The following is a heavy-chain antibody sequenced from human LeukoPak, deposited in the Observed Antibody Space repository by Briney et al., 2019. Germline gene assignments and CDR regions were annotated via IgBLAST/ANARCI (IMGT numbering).Heavy chain of an antibody. Sequence: SETLSLTCTVSGGSISSYYWSWIRQPPGKGLEWIGYIYTSGSTNYNPSLKSRVTISVDTSKNQFSLKLSSVTAADTAVYYCAAYRGYSGSLDYWGQGSLVTVSS. D-gene: IGHD1-26*01. V-gene: IGHV4-4*09. CDR3: AAYRGYSGSLDY. J-gene: IGHJ4*02. CDR2: IYTSGST. CDR1: GGSISSYY.